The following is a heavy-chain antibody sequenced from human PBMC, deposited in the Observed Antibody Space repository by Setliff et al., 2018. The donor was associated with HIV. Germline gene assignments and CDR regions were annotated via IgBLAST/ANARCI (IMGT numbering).Heavy chain of an antibody. Sequence: PLGSLRLSCAASGFTFSGSWMHWVRQAPGEGLVWISRINSDGRSTIYADSVKGRFTISRDNAKNTLYLQLNSLRVEDTAVYFCASWRVPRDAFDIWGLGTMVTVSS. CDR1: GFTFSGSW. D-gene: IGHD3-3*01. CDR3: ASWRVPRDAFDI. V-gene: IGHV3-74*01. CDR2: INSDGRST. J-gene: IGHJ3*02.